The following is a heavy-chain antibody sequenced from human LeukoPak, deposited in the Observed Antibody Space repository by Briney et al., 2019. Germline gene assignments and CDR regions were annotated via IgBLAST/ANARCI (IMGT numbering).Heavy chain of an antibody. CDR2: ISGSGAST. CDR1: GFTFSSYA. V-gene: IGHV3-23*01. J-gene: IGHJ4*02. Sequence: PGGSLRLSXAASGFTFSSYAMTWVGQAPGKGMEWVSTISGSGASTYYADSVRGRFTISRDNSKNTLYLQMNSLRAEDTAVYYCATLGSSGFYTYYFDSWGQGTLVSVSS. D-gene: IGHD3-22*01. CDR3: ATLGSSGFYTYYFDS.